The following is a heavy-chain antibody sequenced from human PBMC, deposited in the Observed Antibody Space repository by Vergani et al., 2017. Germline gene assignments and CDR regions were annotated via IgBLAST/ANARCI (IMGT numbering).Heavy chain of an antibody. V-gene: IGHV4-39*07. J-gene: IGHJ3*02. D-gene: IGHD3-22*01. Sequence: QLQLQESGPGLVKPSETLSLTCTVSGGSISSSSYYWGWIRQPPGKGLEWIGSIYYSGCTYYNPSLKSRVTISVDTSKNQFSLKLSSVTAADTAVYYCAHYYDSSGYPFGGYEDAFDIWGQGTMVTVSS. CDR2: IYYSGCT. CDR1: GGSISSSSYY. CDR3: AHYYDSSGYPFGGYEDAFDI.